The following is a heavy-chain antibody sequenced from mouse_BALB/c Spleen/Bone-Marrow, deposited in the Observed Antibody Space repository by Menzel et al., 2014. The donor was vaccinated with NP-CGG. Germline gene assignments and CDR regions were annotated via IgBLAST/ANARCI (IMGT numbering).Heavy chain of an antibody. J-gene: IGHJ4*01. CDR2: INPSNGGT. CDR1: GYTFTSYY. Sequence: QVYVKQSGAELVKPGASVKLSCKASGYTFTSYYMYWVKQRPGQGLEWIGEINPSNGGTNFNEKFKSKATLTVDKSSSTAYMQLSSLTSEDSAVYYCTRGRRDAMDYWGQGTSVTVSS. V-gene: IGHV1S81*02. CDR3: TRGRRDAMDY.